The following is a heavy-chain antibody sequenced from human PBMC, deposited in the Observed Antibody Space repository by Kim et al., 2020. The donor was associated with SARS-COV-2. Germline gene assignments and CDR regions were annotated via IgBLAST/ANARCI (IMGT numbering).Heavy chain of an antibody. V-gene: IGHV3-33*06. D-gene: IGHD5-18*01. CDR3: AKEKIYSYGTLEY. Sequence: GGSLRLSCAASGFTFSSYAMHWVRQAPGKGLEWVAVIWYDGSNKYYADSVKGRFTISRDNSKNTLYLQMNSLRAEDTAVYYCAKEKIYSYGTLEYWGQGTLVTVSS. CDR2: IWYDGSNK. J-gene: IGHJ4*02. CDR1: GFTFSSYA.